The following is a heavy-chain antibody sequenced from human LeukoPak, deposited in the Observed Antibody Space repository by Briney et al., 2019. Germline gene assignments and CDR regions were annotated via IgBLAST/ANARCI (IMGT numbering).Heavy chain of an antibody. J-gene: IGHJ4*02. D-gene: IGHD4-11*01. V-gene: IGHV4-39*07. Sequence: SETLSLTCSVSGGSVSSSTYYWGWIRQPPGKGLEWIGSMYHGGSTYYSPFLKSRVTISVDTPKNQFSLKLSSVTAADTAVYYCARGDYSTPLGDYWGQGTLVTVSS. CDR1: GGSVSSSTYY. CDR2: MYHGGST. CDR3: ARGDYSTPLGDY.